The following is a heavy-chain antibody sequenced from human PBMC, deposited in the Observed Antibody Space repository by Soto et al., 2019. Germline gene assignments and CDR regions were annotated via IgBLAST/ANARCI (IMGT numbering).Heavy chain of an antibody. Sequence: PSETLSLTCTVSGGSISSSSYYWGWIRQPPGKGLEWIGSIYYSGGTYYNPSLKSRVTISVDTSKNQFSLKLSSVTAADTAVYYCARAEGYYDFWSGYYTSYYYYMDVWGKGTTVTVSS. V-gene: IGHV4-39*01. CDR1: GGSISSSSYY. J-gene: IGHJ6*03. CDR3: ARAEGYYDFWSGYYTSYYYYMDV. D-gene: IGHD3-3*01. CDR2: IYYSGGT.